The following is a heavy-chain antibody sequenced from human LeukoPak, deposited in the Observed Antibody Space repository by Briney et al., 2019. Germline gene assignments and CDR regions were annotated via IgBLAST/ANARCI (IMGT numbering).Heavy chain of an antibody. CDR3: ARDGGQYCTNGVCFPFDY. CDR1: GFTFSSYS. V-gene: IGHV3-21*01. CDR2: ISSSSSYI. D-gene: IGHD2-8*01. J-gene: IGHJ4*02. Sequence: GGSLRLSCAASGFTFSSYSMNWVRQAPGKGLEWVSSISSSSSYIYYADSVKGRFTISRDNAKNSLYLQMNSLRAEDTAVYYCARDGGQYCTNGVCFPFDYWGQGTLVTVSS.